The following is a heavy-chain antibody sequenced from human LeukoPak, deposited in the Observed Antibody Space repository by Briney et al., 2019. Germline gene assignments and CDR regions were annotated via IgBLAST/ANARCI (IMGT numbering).Heavy chain of an antibody. CDR1: GYSFINYW. CDR2: INPGNSDT. Sequence: GESLKISSKGSGYSFINYWIGWVRQLPARGLVWMAIINPGNSDTKYHPASQGQVTISADKSISTAYLQWGSLKASDSAMYYCARRSSSEFWGQGTLVTVSS. CDR3: ARRSSSEF. V-gene: IGHV5-51*01. D-gene: IGHD6-6*01. J-gene: IGHJ4*02.